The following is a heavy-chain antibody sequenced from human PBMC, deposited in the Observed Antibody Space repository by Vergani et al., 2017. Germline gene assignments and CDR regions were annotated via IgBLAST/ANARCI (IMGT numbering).Heavy chain of an antibody. CDR2: ISSSSYI. V-gene: IGHV3-21*01. Sequence: EVQLVESGGGLVKPGGSLRLSCAASGFTFSSYSMNWVRQAPGKGLEWVSSISSSSYIYYADSVKGRFTISRDNAKNSLYLQMNSLRAEDTAVYYCARDSPGGIVVVPAANGMDVWGQGTTVTVSS. CDR3: ARDSPGGIVVVPAANGMDV. J-gene: IGHJ6*02. CDR1: GFTFSSYS. D-gene: IGHD2-2*01.